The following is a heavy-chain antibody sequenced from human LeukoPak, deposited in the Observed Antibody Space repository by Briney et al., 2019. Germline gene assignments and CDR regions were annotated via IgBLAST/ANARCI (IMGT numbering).Heavy chain of an antibody. J-gene: IGHJ5*02. CDR3: ARDQYGDTVTTAETFDP. D-gene: IGHD4-17*01. Sequence: MSGGSLRLSCAASGFTFSSYSMNWVRQAPGKGLEWVSSISSSSSYIYYADSVKGRFTISRDNAKNSLYLQMNSLRAEDTAVYYCARDQYGDTVTTAETFDPWGQGTLVTVSS. V-gene: IGHV3-21*01. CDR1: GFTFSSYS. CDR2: ISSSSSYI.